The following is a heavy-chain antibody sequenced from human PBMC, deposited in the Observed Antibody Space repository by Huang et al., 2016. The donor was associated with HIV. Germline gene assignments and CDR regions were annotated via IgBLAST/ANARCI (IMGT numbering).Heavy chain of an antibody. CDR1: TFSFGAYW. CDR3: ATKTGAMDI. D-gene: IGHD1-7*01. CDR2: IKQDEREK. Sequence: VESGGRLVQPGGSIRLSCVGSTFSFGAYWMSWVRQTPGKGPEWVANIKQDEREKYYVESVKGRFNISRDNAKKILFLQMDNVRVEDTATYYCATKTGAMDIWGQGTAVTVS. V-gene: IGHV3-7*01. J-gene: IGHJ6*02.